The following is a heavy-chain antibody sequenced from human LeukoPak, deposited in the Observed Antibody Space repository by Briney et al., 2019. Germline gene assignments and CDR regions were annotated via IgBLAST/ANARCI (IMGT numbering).Heavy chain of an antibody. J-gene: IGHJ6*03. D-gene: IGHD2-21*01. CDR3: ARDSRDSTYYMDV. V-gene: IGHV1-18*01. Sequence: ASVKVSCKASGYTFTSYGISWVRQAPGQGLEWMGWISGYNGHTKYAQKLQDRVIMTTGTSTSTAYMELRSLRSDDTAVYYCARDSRDSTYYMDVWGKGTTVTVSS. CDR1: GYTFTSYG. CDR2: ISGYNGHT.